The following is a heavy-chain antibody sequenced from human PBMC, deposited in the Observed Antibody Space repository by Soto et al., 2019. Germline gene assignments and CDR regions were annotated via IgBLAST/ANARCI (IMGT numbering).Heavy chain of an antibody. CDR3: ARGRWPLLFFDY. Sequence: ASVKVSCKASGYTFTSYDINWVRQAPGQGLERMGRIIPILGIANYAQKFQGRVTITADKSTSTAYMELSSLRSEDTAVYYCARGRWPLLFFDYWGQGTLVTVSS. CDR2: IIPILGIA. V-gene: IGHV1-69*04. J-gene: IGHJ4*02. CDR1: GYTFTSYD. D-gene: IGHD2-21*01.